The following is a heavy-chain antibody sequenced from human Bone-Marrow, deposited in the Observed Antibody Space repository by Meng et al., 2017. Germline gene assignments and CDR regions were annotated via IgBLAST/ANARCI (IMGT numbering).Heavy chain of an antibody. CDR1: GGSISSGNHY. CDR2: IYYSGST. CDR3: ASLYGDSSVWYLDL. V-gene: IGHV4-31*03. J-gene: IGHJ2*01. Sequence: QVQVQESGPGLLMPSQTLSLTCTVSGGSISSGNHYWSWIRQHPGKGLEYIGYIYYSGSTYYDPSLKSRVIISVDTSKNQFSLRLNSVTAADTAVYYCASLYGDSSVWYLDLWGRGTLVTVSS. D-gene: IGHD4-17*01.